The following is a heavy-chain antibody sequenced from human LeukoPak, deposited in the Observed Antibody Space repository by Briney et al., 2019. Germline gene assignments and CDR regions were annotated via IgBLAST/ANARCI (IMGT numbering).Heavy chain of an antibody. CDR3: ARDGILNY. J-gene: IGHJ4*02. CDR1: GGSISGYS. Sequence: SETLSLTCTVSGGSISGYSWNWLRQPPGKGLERIGYISNTGTTNYSPSLRNRVTISADTSKNQFSLNLSSVTAADTAVYFCARDGILNYWSQGTLVTVSS. CDR2: ISNTGTT. V-gene: IGHV4-4*08. D-gene: IGHD1-14*01.